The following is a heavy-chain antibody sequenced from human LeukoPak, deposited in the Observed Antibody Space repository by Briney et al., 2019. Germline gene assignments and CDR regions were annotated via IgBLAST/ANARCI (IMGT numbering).Heavy chain of an antibody. J-gene: IGHJ4*02. CDR1: GYTFTSYD. D-gene: IGHD5-18*01. CDR3: ARGLDTAMAEVTDY. CDR2: MNPNSGNT. Sequence: ASVKVSCKASGYTFTSYDINWVGQATGQGIEWMGWMNPNSGNTGYAQKFRGRGTITRNTSKSTDYMELSSLRSEDTAVYYCARGLDTAMAEVTDYWGQGTLVTVSS. V-gene: IGHV1-8*01.